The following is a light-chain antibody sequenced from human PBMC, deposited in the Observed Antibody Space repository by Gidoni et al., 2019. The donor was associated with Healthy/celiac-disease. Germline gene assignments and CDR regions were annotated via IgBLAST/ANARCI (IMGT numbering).Light chain of an antibody. CDR3: SSYTSSSTLYV. CDR2: DVS. V-gene: IGLV2-14*01. J-gene: IGLJ1*01. Sequence: QSALTQPASVSGSPGQSITISCTGTSSDVGGYNYVSWYQQPPGKAPKLMIYDVSHRSSGVSTRFSGSKSGNPASLTISGLQAEDEADYYCSSYTSSSTLYVFGTGTKVTVL. CDR1: SSDVGGYNY.